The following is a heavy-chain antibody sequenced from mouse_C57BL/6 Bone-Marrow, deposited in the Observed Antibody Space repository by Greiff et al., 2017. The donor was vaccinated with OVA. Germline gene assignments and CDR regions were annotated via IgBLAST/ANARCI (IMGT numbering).Heavy chain of an antibody. V-gene: IGHV1-82*01. CDR2: IYPGDGDT. CDR3: ARRRVYDAYAMDY. Sequence: QVHVKQSGPELVKPGASVKISCKASGYAFSSSWMNWVKQRPGKGLEWIGRIYPGDGDTNYNGKFKGKATLTADKSSSTAYMQLSSLTSEDSAVYVCARRRVYDAYAMDYWGQGTSVTVAS. J-gene: IGHJ4*01. CDR1: GYAFSSSW. D-gene: IGHD2-12*01.